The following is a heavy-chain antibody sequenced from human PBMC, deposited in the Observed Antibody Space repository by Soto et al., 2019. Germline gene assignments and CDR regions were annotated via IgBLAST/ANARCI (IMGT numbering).Heavy chain of an antibody. J-gene: IGHJ4*02. Sequence: PGGALRLSCAASGFAFSSYSMNWVRQAPGKGLEWVSYISSSSSTIYYADSVKGRFTISRDNAKNSLYLQMNSLRDEDTAVYYCARDRRAFMSRGGSYSDYWGQGTLVTVSS. CDR2: ISSSSSTI. D-gene: IGHD1-26*01. CDR1: GFAFSSYS. CDR3: ARDRRAFMSRGGSYSDY. V-gene: IGHV3-48*02.